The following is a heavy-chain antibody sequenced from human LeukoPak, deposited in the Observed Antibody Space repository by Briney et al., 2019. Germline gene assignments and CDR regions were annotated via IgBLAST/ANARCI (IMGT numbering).Heavy chain of an antibody. Sequence: PSETLSLTCTVSGGSISSYYWSWIRQPPGKGLEWIGYIYYSGGTNYNPSLKSRVTISVDTSKNQFSLKLSSVTAADTAVYYCARGTKLLWFGESFSYFQHWGQGTLVTVSS. J-gene: IGHJ1*01. CDR1: GGSISSYY. CDR3: ARGTKLLWFGESFSYFQH. V-gene: IGHV4-59*01. D-gene: IGHD3-10*01. CDR2: IYYSGGT.